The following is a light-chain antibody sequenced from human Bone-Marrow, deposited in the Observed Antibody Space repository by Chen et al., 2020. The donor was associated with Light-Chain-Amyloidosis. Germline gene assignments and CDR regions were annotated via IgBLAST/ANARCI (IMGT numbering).Light chain of an antibody. J-gene: IGLJ3*02. CDR3: QVWDRSSDRPV. CDR2: DDS. V-gene: IGLV3-21*02. Sequence: SYVLTQPSSVPVVPGQTATIARGGNNIGSTSVHWYQQTPGQAPLLVVYDDSDRPSGIPERLSGSNSGNTATLTISRVEAGDEADYYCQVWDRSSDRPVFGGGTKLTVL. CDR1: NIGSTS.